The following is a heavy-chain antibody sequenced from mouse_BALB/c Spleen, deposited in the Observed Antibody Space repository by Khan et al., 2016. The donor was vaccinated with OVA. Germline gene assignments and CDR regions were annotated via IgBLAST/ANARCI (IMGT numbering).Heavy chain of an antibody. J-gene: IGHJ2*01. V-gene: IGHV1-76*01. CDR3: AREASLYHFDH. CDR1: GYIFTSYW. Sequence: QVQLKQSGAELVRPGASVKLSCKTSGYIFTSYWIHWIKQRSGQGLEWIARIYPGTDNSYYNEKFKDKATLTADKSSSTAYMQLSSLKSEDSDVYFCAREASLYHFDHWGPGTTLTVSS. CDR2: IYPGTDNS.